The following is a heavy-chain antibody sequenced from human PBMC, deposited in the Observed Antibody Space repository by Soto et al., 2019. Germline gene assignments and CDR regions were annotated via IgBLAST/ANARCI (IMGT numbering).Heavy chain of an antibody. CDR2: ISYDGSNK. CDR3: ARDRQYSGSWLDY. J-gene: IGHJ4*02. Sequence: GGSLRLSCAASGFTFSSYAMHWVRQAPGKGLEWVAVISYDGSNKYYADSVKGRFTISRDNSKNTLYLQMNSLRAEDTAVYYCARDRQYSGSWLDYWGQGTLVTVSS. D-gene: IGHD6-13*01. CDR1: GFTFSSYA. V-gene: IGHV3-30-3*01.